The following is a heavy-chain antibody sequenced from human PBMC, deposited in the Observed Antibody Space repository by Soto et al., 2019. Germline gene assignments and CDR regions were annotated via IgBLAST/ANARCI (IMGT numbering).Heavy chain of an antibody. D-gene: IGHD5-18*01. J-gene: IGHJ4*02. V-gene: IGHV1-69*13. CDR3: ARALGYSYGLYFDY. CDR1: EGTFSSFV. Sequence: SVKVSCNASEGTFSSFVISWVRQAPGQGPEWMGEISPVSDTPNYAQKFQGRVTITADESTSTAYMELRSLRPEDTAVYYCARALGYSYGLYFDYWGQGTLVTVSS. CDR2: ISPVSDTP.